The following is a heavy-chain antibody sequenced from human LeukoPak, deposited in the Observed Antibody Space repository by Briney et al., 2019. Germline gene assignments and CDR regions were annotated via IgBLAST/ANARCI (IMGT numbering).Heavy chain of an antibody. D-gene: IGHD2-15*01. V-gene: IGHV1-2*02. CDR2: INPNSGGT. J-gene: IGHJ6*02. Sequence: ASVKVSCKASGYTFTGYYMHWVRQAPGQGLEWMGWINPNSGGTNYAQKFQGRVTMTRDTSISTAYMELSRLRSDDTAVYFCARDLALAHYYYYYGMDVWGQGTTVTVSS. CDR1: GYTFTGYY. CDR3: ARDLALAHYYYYYGMDV.